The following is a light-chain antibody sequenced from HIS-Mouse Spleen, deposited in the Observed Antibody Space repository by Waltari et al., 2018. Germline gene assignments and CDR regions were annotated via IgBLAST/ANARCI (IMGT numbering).Light chain of an antibody. V-gene: IGKV3-11*01. J-gene: IGKJ5*01. CDR3: QQRSNWPP. CDR1: QSVSSY. CDR2: DAS. Sequence: EIVLTHSPATLSASPGERATLSRRASQSVSSYLSWYQQKPGQAPRLLIYDASNRATGIPARFSGSGSGTDFTLTISSLEPEDFAVYYCQQRSNWPPFGQGTRLEIK.